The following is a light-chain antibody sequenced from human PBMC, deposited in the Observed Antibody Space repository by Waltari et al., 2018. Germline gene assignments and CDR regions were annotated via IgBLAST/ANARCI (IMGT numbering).Light chain of an antibody. V-gene: IGKV4-1*01. CDR1: QSLFYSSNSKNY. CDR3: NQYYSRFT. J-gene: IGKJ3*01. CDR2: WAS. Sequence: DIVMTQSPDSLAVSLGERATINCKSSQSLFYSSNSKNYLAWYQQKPGQSPKLLIYWASTRESGVPDRFSGSGSGTDFTLTISTPQAEDVAVYYCNQYYSRFTFGPGTKVDIK.